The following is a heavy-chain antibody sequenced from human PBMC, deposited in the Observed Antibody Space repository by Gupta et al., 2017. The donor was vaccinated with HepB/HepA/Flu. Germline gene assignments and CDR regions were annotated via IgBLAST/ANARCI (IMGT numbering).Heavy chain of an antibody. J-gene: IGHJ4*02. CDR2: IGSSGGST. CDR1: GFILSSYA. D-gene: IGHD6-19*01. CDR3: AKGEAVAWYHFDY. V-gene: IGHV3-23*01. Sequence: EVQLLEPGGGLVQRGGFLRLFCAGCGFILSSYAISWVRQAPGKGLEWVSGIGSSGGSTYYADSVKGRFTISRDNSKNTLYLQMNSLRAEDTAVYYCAKGEAVAWYHFDYWGQGTLVTVSS.